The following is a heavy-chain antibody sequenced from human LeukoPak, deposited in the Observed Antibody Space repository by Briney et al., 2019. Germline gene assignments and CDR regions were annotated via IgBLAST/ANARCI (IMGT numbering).Heavy chain of an antibody. CDR3: ARVSYDSSGYFHLDY. CDR2: IYYSGST. V-gene: IGHV4-59*01. D-gene: IGHD3-22*01. J-gene: IGHJ4*02. Sequence: SETLSLTCTVSGGSISSYYWSWIRQPPGKGLEWIGYIYYSGSTNYNPSLKSRVTISVDTSKNQFSLKLSSVTAADTAVYYCARVSYDSSGYFHLDYWGQGTLVTVSS. CDR1: GGSISSYY.